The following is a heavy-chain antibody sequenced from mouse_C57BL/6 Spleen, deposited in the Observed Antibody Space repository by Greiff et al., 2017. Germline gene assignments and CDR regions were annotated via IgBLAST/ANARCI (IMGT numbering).Heavy chain of an antibody. CDR2: INYDGSST. Sequence: DVKLVESEGGLVQPGSSMKLSCTASGFTFSDYYMAWVRQVPEKGLEWVANINYDGSSTYYLDYLKSRFIISRDNATNILYLQMSSLKSEDTAAYYCARGGITADFDYWGQGTTLTVSS. V-gene: IGHV5-16*01. D-gene: IGHD1-1*01. CDR1: GFTFSDYY. J-gene: IGHJ2*01. CDR3: ARGGITADFDY.